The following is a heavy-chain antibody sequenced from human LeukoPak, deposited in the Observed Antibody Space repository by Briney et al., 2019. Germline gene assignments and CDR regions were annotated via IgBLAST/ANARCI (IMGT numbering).Heavy chain of an antibody. V-gene: IGHV3-7*01. J-gene: IGHJ6*02. CDR3: ARYYFGSGKHALDV. D-gene: IGHD3-10*01. Sequence: GGSLRLSCAASGFTFSSFWMNWVSQAPGKGLEWVASIRHDGSQTYYVDSVKGRFTISRDNAKNSLYLQMNSPRAEDTAVYSCARYYFGSGKHALDVWGRGTTVTVSS. CDR1: GFTFSSFW. CDR2: IRHDGSQT.